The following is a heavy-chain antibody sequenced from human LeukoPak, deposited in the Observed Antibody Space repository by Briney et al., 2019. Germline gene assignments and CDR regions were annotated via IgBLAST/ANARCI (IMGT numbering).Heavy chain of an antibody. CDR3: VILAVLPYYYDSSGYPWDFDY. V-gene: IGHV3-21*01. CDR1: GFSFSSYS. Sequence: AGSLTLSCAASGFSFSSYSMNWVRQAPGKGLEWVSSISSSSSYIYYADSVKGRFTISRDNAKNSLYLQMNSLRAEDTAVYYCVILAVLPYYYDSSGYPWDFDYWGQGTLVTVSS. J-gene: IGHJ4*02. CDR2: ISSSSSYI. D-gene: IGHD3-22*01.